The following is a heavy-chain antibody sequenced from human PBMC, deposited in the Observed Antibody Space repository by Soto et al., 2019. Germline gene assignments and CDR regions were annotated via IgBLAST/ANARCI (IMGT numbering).Heavy chain of an antibody. D-gene: IGHD6-19*01. Sequence: EMQLVQSGGGLVKPGGSLRLSWVASRFNFSAAWLNWIRQAPGKGLEWVGRIKPKSEGETADYTAPVRGRFTISRDDSQNTLHLQMNSLKTEDKAVYYCARVPYRSGPTWGLEVLVTVSS. V-gene: IGHV3-15*07. J-gene: IGHJ4*02. CDR2: IKPKSEGETA. CDR1: RFNFSAAW. CDR3: ARVPYRSGPT.